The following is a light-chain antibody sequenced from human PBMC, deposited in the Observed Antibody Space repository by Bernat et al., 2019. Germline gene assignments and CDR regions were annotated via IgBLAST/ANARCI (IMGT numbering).Light chain of an antibody. CDR1: SSDVGSYNR. Sequence: QSALTQSPSVSGSPGQSVTISCTGTSSDVGSYNRVSWYQQPPGTAPKLMIYEVSNRPSGVPDRFSGSKSGNTASLTISGLQAEDETDYYCSSYTSSSTPLVFGTGTKVTDL. J-gene: IGLJ1*01. V-gene: IGLV2-18*02. CDR3: SSYTSSSTPLV. CDR2: EVS.